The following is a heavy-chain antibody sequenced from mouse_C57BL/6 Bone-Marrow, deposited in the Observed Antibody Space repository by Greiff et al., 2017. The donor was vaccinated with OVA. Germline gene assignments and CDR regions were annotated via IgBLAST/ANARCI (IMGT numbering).Heavy chain of an antibody. D-gene: IGHD2-3*01. V-gene: IGHV1-81*01. CDR1: GYTFTSYG. CDR3: ARNRDGYFNYFDY. J-gene: IGHJ2*01. CDR2: IYPRSGNT. Sequence: VQLQESGAELARPGASVKLSCKASGYTFTSYGLSWVKQSTGQGLEWIGEIYPRSGNTYYNEKFKGKATLTADKSSSTAYMELRSLTSEDSAVYFCARNRDGYFNYFDYWGQGTTLTVSS.